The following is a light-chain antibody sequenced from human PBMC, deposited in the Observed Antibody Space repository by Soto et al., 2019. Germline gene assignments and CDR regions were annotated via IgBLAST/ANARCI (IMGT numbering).Light chain of an antibody. CDR2: GAS. V-gene: IGKV3-20*01. Sequence: TQSPGTLSLSPGERATLSCRATQSVSSSYLAWYQQKPGQAPRLLIYGASNRATGFPDRFSGSGSGTDFTLTISRLEPEDFAVYYCQQYDNLITFGQGTRLEIK. J-gene: IGKJ5*01. CDR1: QSVSSSY. CDR3: QQYDNLIT.